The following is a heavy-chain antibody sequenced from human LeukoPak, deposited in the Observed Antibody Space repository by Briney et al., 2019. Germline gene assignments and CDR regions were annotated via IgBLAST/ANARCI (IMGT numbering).Heavy chain of an antibody. Sequence: GGSLRLSCAASGFTFSLYAMNWVRLAPGKGLEWVSTISVTGGSAYYADSVKGRFTISRDNSKNTLYLQMNSLRAEDTAVYYCAREGLWVGLDSGKTRQAYWESWGQGTMVTVSS. CDR2: ISVTGGSA. CDR1: GFTFSLYA. V-gene: IGHV3-23*01. D-gene: IGHD2-21*01. J-gene: IGHJ3*01. CDR3: AREGLWVGLDSGKTRQAYWES.